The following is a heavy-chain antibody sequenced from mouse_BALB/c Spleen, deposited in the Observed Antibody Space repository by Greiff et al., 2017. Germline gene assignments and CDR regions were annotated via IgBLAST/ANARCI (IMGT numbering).Heavy chain of an antibody. Sequence: QVQLQQSGPELVKPGASVRISCKASGYTFTSYYIHWVKQRPGQGLEWIGWIYPGNVNTKYNEKFKGKATLTADKSSSTAYMQLSSLTSEDSAVYFCARGDYGNYLDYWGQGTTLTVSS. J-gene: IGHJ2*01. CDR1: GYTFTSYY. D-gene: IGHD2-1*01. CDR3: ARGDYGNYLDY. CDR2: IYPGNVNT. V-gene: IGHV1S56*01.